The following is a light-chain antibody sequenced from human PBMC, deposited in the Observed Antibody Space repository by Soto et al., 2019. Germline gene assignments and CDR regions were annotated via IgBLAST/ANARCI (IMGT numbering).Light chain of an antibody. CDR3: CSYAGAYRYV. Sequence: QSVLTQPPSASGSPGQSATISCTGAASDIGAYNFVSWYQQYPGKAPKLMIYEVYKRPSGVPDRFSGSKSGNTASLTISGLQAEDEADYFCCSYAGAYRYVFGSGTKLTVL. CDR2: EVY. CDR1: ASDIGAYNF. J-gene: IGLJ1*01. V-gene: IGLV2-8*01.